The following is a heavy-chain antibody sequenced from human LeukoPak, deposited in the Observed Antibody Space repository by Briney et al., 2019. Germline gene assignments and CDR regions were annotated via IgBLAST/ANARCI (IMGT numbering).Heavy chain of an antibody. D-gene: IGHD6-19*01. V-gene: IGHV3-21*01. Sequence: GGSLRLSCGASGFTHSSHWMSYVRHAPGEGLEWVSSISSSSSYIYYADSVKGRFTISRDNAKNSLYLQMNSLRAEDTAVYYCARDPSSGGWFDPWGQGTLVTVSS. CDR3: ARDPSSGGWFDP. CDR2: ISSSSSYI. CDR1: GFTHSSHW. J-gene: IGHJ5*02.